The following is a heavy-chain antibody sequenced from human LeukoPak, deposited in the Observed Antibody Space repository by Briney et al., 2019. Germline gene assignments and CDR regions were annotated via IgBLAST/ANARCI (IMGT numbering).Heavy chain of an antibody. CDR1: RFTVSTYY. D-gene: IGHD3-3*02. CDR3: ARVGDHFHWNLDL. Sequence: GGSLRLSCAASRFTVSTYYMNWVRQAPGKGLEWVSIIYSGGTTYYADSVKGRFTISSDTSKNTLSLQMSSLRAEDTAVYFCARVGDHFHWNLDLWGRGTLVTVSS. CDR2: IYSGGTT. J-gene: IGHJ2*01. V-gene: IGHV3-53*01.